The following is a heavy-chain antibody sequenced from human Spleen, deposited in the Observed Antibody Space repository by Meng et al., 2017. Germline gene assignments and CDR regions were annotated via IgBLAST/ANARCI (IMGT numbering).Heavy chain of an antibody. CDR3: TTARIQLGIDY. CDR1: GFYFSNAW. CDR2: IKSKTDGGTT. D-gene: IGHD5-18*01. Sequence: GHRLGLGGALVKPGGSLRLSCAASGFYFSNAWMSLVRQAPGKGLEWVARIKSKTDGGTTDYAAPVKGRFTISRDDSKNTLYLQMNSLKTEDTAVYYCTTARIQLGIDYWGQGTLVTVSS. J-gene: IGHJ4*02. V-gene: IGHV3-15*02.